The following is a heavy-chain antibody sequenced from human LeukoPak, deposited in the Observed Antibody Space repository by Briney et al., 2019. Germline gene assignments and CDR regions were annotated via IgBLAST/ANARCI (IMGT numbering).Heavy chain of an antibody. D-gene: IGHD2-2*01. V-gene: IGHV1-69*04. CDR3: ARGNTAYCSSTSCPDWFDP. Sequence: ASVKVSCKASGGTFSSYAISWVRQAPGQGLEWMGRIIPILGIANYAQKFQGRVTITADKSTSTAYMELSSPRSEDTAVYYCARGNTAYCSSTSCPDWFDPWGQGTLVTVSS. CDR2: IIPILGIA. J-gene: IGHJ5*02. CDR1: GGTFSSYA.